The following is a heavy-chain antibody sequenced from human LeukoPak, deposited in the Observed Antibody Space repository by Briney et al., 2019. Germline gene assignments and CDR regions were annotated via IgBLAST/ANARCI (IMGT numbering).Heavy chain of an antibody. CDR2: INSDGSTT. D-gene: IGHD3-16*01. J-gene: IGHJ4*02. Sequence: GGSLRLSCAASGFTFSSYWMHWVRQAPGKGLMWVSRINSDGSTTSYADSVKGRFAISRDDAKNTLYLQMNSLRGEDTAVYYCTRINYGWGQGTLVTVSS. CDR3: TRINYG. CDR1: GFTFSSYW. V-gene: IGHV3-74*01.